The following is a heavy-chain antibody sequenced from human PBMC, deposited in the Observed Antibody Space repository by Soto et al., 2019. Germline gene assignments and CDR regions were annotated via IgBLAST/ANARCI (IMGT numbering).Heavy chain of an antibody. Sequence: GASVKVSCKASGYTFTSYDINWVRQATGQGLEWMGWMNPNSGNTGYAQKFQGRVTMTRNTSISTAYMELSSLRSEDTAVYYCARVLGGLGLRTVIVIRGFTMVRGGQYYMDVWGKGTTVTVSS. D-gene: IGHD3-10*01. CDR1: GYTFTSYD. CDR3: ARVLGGLGLRTVIVIRGFTMVRGGQYYMDV. J-gene: IGHJ6*03. V-gene: IGHV1-8*01. CDR2: MNPNSGNT.